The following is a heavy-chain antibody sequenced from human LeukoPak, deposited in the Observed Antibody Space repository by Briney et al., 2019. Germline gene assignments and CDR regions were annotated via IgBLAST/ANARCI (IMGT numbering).Heavy chain of an antibody. D-gene: IGHD4-23*01. Sequence: ASVTVSFTCSGYSFTIYGNSWVRQAPGQGLGRVGWISAYNGNRNYVQKHQGRVTITTDTTTSTDYMEVRSLRSDDTDVYDGESTTVVRPYYFDYWGQGTLVTVSS. V-gene: IGHV1-18*01. CDR1: GYSFTIYG. CDR2: ISAYNGNR. CDR3: ESTTVVRPYYFDY. J-gene: IGHJ4*02.